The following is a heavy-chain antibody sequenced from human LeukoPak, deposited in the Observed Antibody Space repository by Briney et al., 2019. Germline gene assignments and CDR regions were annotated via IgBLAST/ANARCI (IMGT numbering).Heavy chain of an antibody. Sequence: EASVRLSCKASGYTFIDYYIHWVRQAPGQGLEWMGWINPNSGGANYAQKFQGRVTMTRDTSISTAYMELSRLRPDDTAVYYCARHKYYYDSSGYYFWGQGTLVTVSS. CDR2: INPNSGGA. CDR3: ARHKYYYDSSGYYF. J-gene: IGHJ4*02. V-gene: IGHV1-2*02. CDR1: GYTFIDYY. D-gene: IGHD3-22*01.